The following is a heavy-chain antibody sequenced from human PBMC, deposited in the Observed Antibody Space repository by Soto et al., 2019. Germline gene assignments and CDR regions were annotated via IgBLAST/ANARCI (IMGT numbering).Heavy chain of an antibody. D-gene: IGHD3-16*02. V-gene: IGHV4-39*01. CDR3: ASIKGDYIWGSYRYTDFLDY. CDR2: IYYSGST. J-gene: IGHJ4*02. CDR1: GGSISSSSYY. Sequence: SETLSLTCTVSGGSISSSSYYWGWIRQPPGKGLEWIGSIYYSGSTYYNPSLKSRVTISVDTSKNQFSLKLSSVTAADTAVYYCASIKGDYIWGSYRYTDFLDYWGQGTLVTVSS.